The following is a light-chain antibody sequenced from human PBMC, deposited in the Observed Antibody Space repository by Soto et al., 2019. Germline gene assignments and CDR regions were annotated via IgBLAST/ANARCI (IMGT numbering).Light chain of an antibody. Sequence: EIVMTQSPATLSVSPGERATLSCRASQSVSSNLAWYQQKPGQAPRLLIYGASTRATGIPARSSGSGSGTDFTLTISSLQPEDFATYYCQQANSFPHTFGQGTRLEIK. CDR1: QSVSSN. CDR2: GAS. V-gene: IGKV3-15*01. J-gene: IGKJ5*01. CDR3: QQANSFPHT.